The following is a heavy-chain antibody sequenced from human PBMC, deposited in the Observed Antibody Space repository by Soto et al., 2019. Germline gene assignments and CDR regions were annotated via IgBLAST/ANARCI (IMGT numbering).Heavy chain of an antibody. CDR1: GDSVTSHY. V-gene: IGHV4-59*02. CDR2: MHYTGFS. Sequence: SETLSLTCSFSGDSVTSHYLTWIRQSPEKGLEWIGYMHYTGFSHYNPSLKSRLTISVDRSKNQFTLQLTSVTAADTAVYYCARDRVGVSSNWFDSWGRGTLVTVSS. J-gene: IGHJ5*01. D-gene: IGHD1-26*01. CDR3: ARDRVGVSSNWFDS.